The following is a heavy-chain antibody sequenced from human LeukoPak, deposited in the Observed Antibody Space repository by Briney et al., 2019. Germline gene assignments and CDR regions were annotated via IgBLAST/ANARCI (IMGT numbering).Heavy chain of an antibody. CDR3: ATVGTKYYYDSSGRSHFQH. J-gene: IGHJ1*01. D-gene: IGHD3-22*01. CDR2: FDPEDGET. Sequence: ASVKVSCKVSGYTLTELSMHWVRQAPGKGLEWMGGFDPEDGETIYAQKFQGRVTMTEDTSTDTAYMELSSLRSEDTAVYYCATVGTKYYYDSSGRSHFQHWGQGTLVTVSS. V-gene: IGHV1-24*01. CDR1: GYTLTELS.